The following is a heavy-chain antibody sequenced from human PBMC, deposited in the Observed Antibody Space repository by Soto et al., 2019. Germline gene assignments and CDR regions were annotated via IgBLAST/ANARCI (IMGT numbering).Heavy chain of an antibody. D-gene: IGHD3-10*01. Sequence: EVQLLESGGGLVQPGGSLRLSCAASGFTFNNYAMTWVSQAPGKGLEWVSAISGGGDTTSYADSVKCRFTVSRDGSNNTLYLQMGSLRAEDTALYYCAKGRGGSGSLPPRVDFWGQGTLVTVSS. CDR3: AKGRGGSGSLPPRVDF. V-gene: IGHV3-23*01. CDR1: GFTFNNYA. J-gene: IGHJ4*02. CDR2: ISGGGDTT.